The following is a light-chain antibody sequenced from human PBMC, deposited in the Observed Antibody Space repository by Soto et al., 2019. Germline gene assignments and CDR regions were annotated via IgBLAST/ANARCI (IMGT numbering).Light chain of an antibody. V-gene: IGLV8-61*01. CDR1: SGSVSSTYY. CDR3: VLYMGGGISI. J-gene: IGLJ2*01. CDR2: NTN. Sequence: QTVVTQEPSFSVSPGGTVTLTCGLSSGSVSSTYYPNWYQQTPGQAPRSLIYNTNTRSSGVPDRFSGSILGNKAALTITGAQADDEPDYYCVLYMGGGISIFGGGTKLTVL.